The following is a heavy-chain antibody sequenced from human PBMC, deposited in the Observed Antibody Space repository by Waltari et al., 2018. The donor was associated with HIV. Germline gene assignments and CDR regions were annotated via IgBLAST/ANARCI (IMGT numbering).Heavy chain of an antibody. Sequence: EVQLLESGGGLVQPGGSLRLSCAASGFTFSSYAMSWVRQAPGKGLEWVSAISGSGGSTYYADSVKGRFTISRDNSKNTLYLQMNSLRAEDTAVYYCAKDLGYCSGGSCYTPGAWGQGTLVTVSS. D-gene: IGHD2-15*01. J-gene: IGHJ4*02. CDR3: AKDLGYCSGGSCYTPGA. CDR1: GFTFSSYA. V-gene: IGHV3-23*01. CDR2: ISGSGGST.